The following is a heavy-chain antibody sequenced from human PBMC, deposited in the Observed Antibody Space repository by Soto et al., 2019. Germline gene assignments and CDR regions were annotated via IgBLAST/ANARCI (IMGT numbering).Heavy chain of an antibody. Sequence: ESLKISCKGSGYSFTSYWISWVRQMPGKGLEWMGRIDPSDSYTNYSPSFQGHVTVSVDKSISTAYLQWSSLKASDTAMYYCATMVRGIYFYYYYMGVWGQGTTVTVS. D-gene: IGHD3-10*01. V-gene: IGHV5-10-1*01. CDR2: IDPSDSYT. CDR1: GYSFTSYW. J-gene: IGHJ6*02. CDR3: ATMVRGIYFYYYYMGV.